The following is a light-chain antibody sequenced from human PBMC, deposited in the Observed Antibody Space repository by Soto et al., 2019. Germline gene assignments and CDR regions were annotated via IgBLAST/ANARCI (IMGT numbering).Light chain of an antibody. J-gene: IGKJ1*01. Sequence: DIRMTQSPSSLSASIGDRVTITCRASQGISNDLGWYQQKPGLAPKRLISAASTLQSGVPSRFRGSGSGTEFSLTISGLQTEDFATSYCLQHHSYPWTFGQGTKVEIQ. CDR1: QGISND. V-gene: IGKV1-17*01. CDR3: LQHHSYPWT. CDR2: AAS.